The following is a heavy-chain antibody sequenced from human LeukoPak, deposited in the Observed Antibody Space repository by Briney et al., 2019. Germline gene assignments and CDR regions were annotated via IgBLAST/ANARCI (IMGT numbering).Heavy chain of an antibody. J-gene: IGHJ5*02. CDR2: IYPGDSDT. Sequence: GESLKISCKGSGYSFTSYWIGWVRQMPGKGLEWMGIIYPGDSDTRYSPSFQGQVTISADKSTSTAYLQWSSLKASDTAMYYCARHSEGLLVGATPTADWFDPWGQGTLVTVSS. CDR3: ARHSEGLLVGATPTADWFDP. D-gene: IGHD1-26*01. V-gene: IGHV5-51*01. CDR1: GYSFTSYW.